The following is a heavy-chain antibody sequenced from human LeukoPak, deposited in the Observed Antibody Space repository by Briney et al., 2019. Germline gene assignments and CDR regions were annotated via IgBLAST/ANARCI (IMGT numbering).Heavy chain of an antibody. Sequence: ASVTVSCKASGYTFTGYYMHWVRQAPGQGLEWMGWINPNSGGTNYAQKFQGRVTMTRDTSISTAYMELSRLRSDDTAVYYCAITVAGTLPSDYWGQGTLVTVSS. CDR1: GYTFTGYY. CDR2: INPNSGGT. J-gene: IGHJ4*02. CDR3: AITVAGTLPSDY. D-gene: IGHD6-19*01. V-gene: IGHV1-2*02.